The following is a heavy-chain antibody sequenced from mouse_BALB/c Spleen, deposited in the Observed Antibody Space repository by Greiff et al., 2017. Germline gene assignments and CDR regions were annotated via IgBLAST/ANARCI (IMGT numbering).Heavy chain of an antibody. V-gene: IGHV14-3*02. D-gene: IGHD2-4*01. CDR3: ASLGYYDYDGGGFAG. CDR2: IDPANGNT. J-gene: IGHJ3*01. CDR1: GFNIKDTY. Sequence: VQLQQSGAELVKPGASVKLSCTASGFNIKDTYMHWVKQRPEQGLEWIGRIDPANGNTKYDPKFQGKATITADTSSNTAYLQLSSLTSEDTAVYYCASLGYYDYDGGGFAGRGQGTLVTVSA.